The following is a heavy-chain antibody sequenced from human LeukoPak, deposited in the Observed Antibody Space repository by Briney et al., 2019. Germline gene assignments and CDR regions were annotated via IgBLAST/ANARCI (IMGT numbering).Heavy chain of an antibody. V-gene: IGHV1-8*01. CDR2: MNPNSGNT. CDR3: ARVGYSSSSFDP. J-gene: IGHJ5*02. Sequence: ASVKVSCKATGYTFTSYDINWVPQATGQGLEWMGWMNPNSGNTGYAQKFQGRVSMTRNTSISTAYMELSSLRSEDTAVYYCARVGYSSSSFDPWGQGTLVTVSS. D-gene: IGHD6-6*01. CDR1: GYTFTSYD.